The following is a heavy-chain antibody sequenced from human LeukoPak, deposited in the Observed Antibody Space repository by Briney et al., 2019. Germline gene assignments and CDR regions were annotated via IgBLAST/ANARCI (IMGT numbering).Heavy chain of an antibody. D-gene: IGHD3/OR15-3a*01. CDR2: VSYDGTDT. CDR1: GFTFTNYA. Sequence: GGSLRLSCAASGFTFTNYAMNWVRQAPGKGLGWVATVSYDGTDTSYADSVKGRFAIFRDNSKNTLYLQMNSLRAEDMAVYYCARGLGGDWRPFDYWGQGTLVTVSS. CDR3: ARGLGGDWRPFDY. J-gene: IGHJ4*02. V-gene: IGHV3-30*09.